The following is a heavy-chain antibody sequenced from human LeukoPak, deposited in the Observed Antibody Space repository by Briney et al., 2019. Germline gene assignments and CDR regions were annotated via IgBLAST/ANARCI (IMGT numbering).Heavy chain of an antibody. J-gene: IGHJ4*02. Sequence: GGSLRLSCAASGFTFSSYAMSWVRQAPGKGLEWVSAISGSGGSTYYADSVKGRFTISRDNSKNTLYLQMNSLRAEDTAVYYCAEALVPATAWDYWGQGTLVTVSS. CDR2: ISGSGGST. CDR1: GFTFSSYA. CDR3: AEALVPATAWDY. D-gene: IGHD2-2*01. V-gene: IGHV3-23*01.